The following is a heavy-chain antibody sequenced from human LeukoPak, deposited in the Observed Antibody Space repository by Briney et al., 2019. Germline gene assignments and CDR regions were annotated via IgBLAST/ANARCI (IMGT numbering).Heavy chain of an antibody. Sequence: PSETLSLTCAVYGVSFSGYYWSWIRQPPGKGLEWIGEINHSGSTNYNPSLKSRVTISVDTSKNQFSLKLSSVTAADTAVYYCARVLESSGWYFDYWGQGTLVTVSS. CDR1: GVSFSGYY. J-gene: IGHJ4*02. D-gene: IGHD6-19*01. V-gene: IGHV4-34*01. CDR3: ARVLESSGWYFDY. CDR2: INHSGST.